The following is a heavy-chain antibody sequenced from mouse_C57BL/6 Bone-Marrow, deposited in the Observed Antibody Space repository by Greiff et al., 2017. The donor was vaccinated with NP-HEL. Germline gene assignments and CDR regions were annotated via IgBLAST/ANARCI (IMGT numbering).Heavy chain of an antibody. CDR1: GYTFTDYY. CDR3: ARSILRHFDV. Sequence: QVQLQQSGAELVRPGASVKLSCKASGYTFTDYYINWVKQRTGQGLEWIARIYPGSGNTYYNEKFKGKATLTAEKSSSTAYMQLSSLTSEDSAVYFCARSILRHFDVWGTGTTVTVSS. CDR2: IYPGSGNT. V-gene: IGHV1-76*01. D-gene: IGHD1-2*01. J-gene: IGHJ1*03.